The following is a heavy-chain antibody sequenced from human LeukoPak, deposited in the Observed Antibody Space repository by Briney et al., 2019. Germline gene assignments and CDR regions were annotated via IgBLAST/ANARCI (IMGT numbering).Heavy chain of an antibody. J-gene: IGHJ5*02. CDR3: ASHSSYVSPFRS. Sequence: SSETLSLTCTVSGGSTSNTSYYWGWIRQPPGKGLGWIGSIYYSGSTYYNPSLKSRVTISVGTSKNQFSLKLSSVTAADTAVYYCASHSSYVSPFRSWGRGPLVTVSP. V-gene: IGHV4-39*01. D-gene: IGHD3-10*02. CDR1: GGSTSNTSYY. CDR2: IYYSGST.